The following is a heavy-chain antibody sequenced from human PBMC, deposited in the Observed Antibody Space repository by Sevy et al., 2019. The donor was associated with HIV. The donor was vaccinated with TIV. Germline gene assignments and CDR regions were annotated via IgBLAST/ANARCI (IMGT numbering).Heavy chain of an antibody. Sequence: GGSLRLSCVASGFSFIHENMNWVRQAPGKGLEWLSYISTSGSTIYQADSVKGGFTISRDNAKNSLFLQMNSLRVEDTAIYYCVRDWDDKFSYGDSDPAVDCWGQGTLVTVSS. CDR2: ISTSGSTI. J-gene: IGHJ4*02. CDR1: GFSFIHEN. CDR3: VRDWDDKFSYGDSDPAVDC. V-gene: IGHV3-48*04. D-gene: IGHD2-21*02.